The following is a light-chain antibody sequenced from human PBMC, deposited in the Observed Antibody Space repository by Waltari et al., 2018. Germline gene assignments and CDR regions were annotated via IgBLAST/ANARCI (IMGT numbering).Light chain of an antibody. V-gene: IGKV3-20*01. CDR3: QQYGSSVLYT. CDR1: QRLRRGR. Sequence: EVVLTQSPGTLSLSPGARATLSCRASQRLRRGRVDWYQQKPGQTTWLLIYAASYRATGIPDSFSGSGSATDFSLTISSVEPEDFAVYYCQQYGSSVLYTFGQGTKLEIQ. J-gene: IGKJ2*01. CDR2: AAS.